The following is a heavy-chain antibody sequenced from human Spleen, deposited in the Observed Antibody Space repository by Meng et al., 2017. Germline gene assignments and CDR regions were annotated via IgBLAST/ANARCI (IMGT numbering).Heavy chain of an antibody. CDR3: ARDPNYYYYYGMDV. CDR2: ISAYNGNT. Sequence: ASVKVSCKASGYTFTSYGISWVRQAPGQGLEWMGWISAYNGNTNYAQKLQGRVTMTTDTSTSTAYMELRSLRSEDTAVYYCARDPNYYYYYGMDVWGQGTTVTVSS. CDR1: GYTFTSYG. V-gene: IGHV1-18*01. J-gene: IGHJ6*02.